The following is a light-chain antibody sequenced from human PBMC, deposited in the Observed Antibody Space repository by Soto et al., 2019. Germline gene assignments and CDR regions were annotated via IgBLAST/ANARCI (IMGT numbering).Light chain of an antibody. CDR1: QGIRSW. V-gene: IGKV1-5*01. Sequence: IQMTQSPSSVSAFVGDTVTITCRASQGIRSWLAWYQQKPVKAPKLLIFDASTLQSGVPSRFSGSGSGTEFTLTISSLQPDDFATYYCQQYNTFSTFGQGTMVDVK. CDR3: QQYNTFST. CDR2: DAS. J-gene: IGKJ1*01.